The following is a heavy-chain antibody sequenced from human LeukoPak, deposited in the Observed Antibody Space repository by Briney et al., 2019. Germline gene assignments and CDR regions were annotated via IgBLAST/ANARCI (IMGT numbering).Heavy chain of an antibody. V-gene: IGHV3-7*03. J-gene: IGHJ4*02. CDR3: ATPLDYYDSSGYHQGGD. CDR2: IKEDGSKK. D-gene: IGHD3-22*01. Sequence: PGGSLRLSCAASGFTFSRHWMTWVRQAPGKGLEWVANIKEDGSKKNYVDSVKGRFAISRDNTKNSLYLQMNSLRAEDTAVYYCATPLDYYDSSGYHQGGDWGQGTLVTASS. CDR1: GFTFSRHW.